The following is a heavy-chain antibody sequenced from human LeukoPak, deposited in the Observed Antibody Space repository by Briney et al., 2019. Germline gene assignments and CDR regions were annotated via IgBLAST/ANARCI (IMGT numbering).Heavy chain of an antibody. J-gene: IGHJ4*02. CDR3: ARPPFSYYGSGGYFDY. V-gene: IGHV4-34*01. CDR2: INHSGST. D-gene: IGHD3-10*01. CDR1: GGSFGGYY. Sequence: SETLSLTCAVYGGSFGGYYWSWIRQPPGKGLEWIGEINHSGSTNYNPSLKSRVTISVDTSKNQFSLKLSSVTAADTAVYYCARPPFSYYGSGGYFDYWGQGALVTVSS.